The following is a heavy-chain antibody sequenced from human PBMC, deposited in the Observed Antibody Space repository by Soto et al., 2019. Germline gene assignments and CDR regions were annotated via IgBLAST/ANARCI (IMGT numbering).Heavy chain of an antibody. CDR1: GYTFTNDN. D-gene: IGHD2-21*02. J-gene: IGHJ4*02. CDR2: IFPPDSNT. CDR3: ARLAYCGTDCFFDY. Sequence: EVQLVQSGGEVKKPGESLRISCQYSGYTFTNDNIAWVRQMPGKGLEWMGIIFPPDSNTPYSPSFRGQVSFSVDRSTSTAYLQWGSLKASDTAIYFCARLAYCGTDCFFDYWGQGTLVTVSS. V-gene: IGHV5-51*01.